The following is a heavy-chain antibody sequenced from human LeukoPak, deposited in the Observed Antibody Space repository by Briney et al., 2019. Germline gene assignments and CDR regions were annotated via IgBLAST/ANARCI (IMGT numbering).Heavy chain of an antibody. CDR3: ARDTVGAILMDV. CDR2: IYYSAST. Sequence: PSETLSLTCTLSGGSISSFYWSWTRHPPGKGMEWIGYIYYSASTNYNPSLKSRVTISVDTSKNQFSLRLSSVTAADTAVYYCARDTVGAILMDVWGKGTTVTVSS. CDR1: GGSISSFY. D-gene: IGHD1-26*01. J-gene: IGHJ6*03. V-gene: IGHV4-59*01.